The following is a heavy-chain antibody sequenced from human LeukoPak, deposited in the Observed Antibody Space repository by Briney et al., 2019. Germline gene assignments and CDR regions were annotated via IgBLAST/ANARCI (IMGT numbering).Heavy chain of an antibody. CDR3: ARGLAAAGYYYYYYGMDV. CDR2: INRSGST. D-gene: IGHD6-13*01. CDR1: GGSFSGYY. Sequence: SETLSLTCAVYGGSFSGYYWSWIRQPPAKGLEWIGEINRSGSTNYNPSLKSRVTISVGTSKNQFSLKLTSVTAADTAVYYCARGLAAAGYYYYYYGMDVWGQGTTVTVSS. J-gene: IGHJ6*02. V-gene: IGHV4-34*01.